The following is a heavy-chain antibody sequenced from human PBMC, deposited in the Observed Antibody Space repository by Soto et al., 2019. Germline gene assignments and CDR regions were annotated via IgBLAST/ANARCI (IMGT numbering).Heavy chain of an antibody. Sequence: PSETLSLTCTVSCGSISSYYWSWIRQPAGKGLEWIGRIYTSGSTNYSPSLKSRVTMSVDTSKNQFSLKLSSVTAADTALYYCAKGLHDYSNYGSIDYWGQGTLVTVSS. D-gene: IGHD4-4*01. J-gene: IGHJ4*02. V-gene: IGHV4-4*07. CDR2: IYTSGST. CDR1: CGSISSYY. CDR3: AKGLHDYSNYGSIDY.